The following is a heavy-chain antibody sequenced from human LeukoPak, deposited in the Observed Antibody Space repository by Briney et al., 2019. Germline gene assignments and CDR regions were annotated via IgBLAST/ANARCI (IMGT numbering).Heavy chain of an antibody. CDR1: GFTFSNNW. Sequence: GGSLRLSCAASGFTFSNNWMIWVRQAPGKGLEWVANIKEDGSAKYYVDSVKGRFTISRDNSKNTLYLQMNSLRAEDTAVYYCARDYSNSGEPYWGQGTLVTVSS. J-gene: IGHJ4*02. V-gene: IGHV3-7*03. CDR2: IKEDGSAK. D-gene: IGHD4-11*01. CDR3: ARDYSNSGEPY.